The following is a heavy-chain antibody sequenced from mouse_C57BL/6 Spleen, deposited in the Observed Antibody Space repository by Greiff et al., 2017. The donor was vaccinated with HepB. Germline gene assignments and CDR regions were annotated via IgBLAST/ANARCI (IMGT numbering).Heavy chain of an antibody. V-gene: IGHV1-80*01. CDR2: IYPGDGDT. CDR3: ARSGGLPYYYAMDY. Sequence: QVHVKQSGAELVKPGASVKISCKASGYAFSSYWMNWVKQRPGKGLEWIGQIYPGDGDTNYNGKFKGKATLTADKSSSTAYMQLSSLTSEDSAVYFCARSGGLPYYYAMDYWGQGTSVTVSS. J-gene: IGHJ4*01. D-gene: IGHD2-2*01. CDR1: GYAFSSYW.